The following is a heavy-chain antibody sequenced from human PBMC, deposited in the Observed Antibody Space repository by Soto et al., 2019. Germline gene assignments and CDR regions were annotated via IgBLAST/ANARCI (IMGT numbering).Heavy chain of an antibody. Sequence: ASVKVSCKASGYTFTGYYMHWVRQAPGQGLEWMGWINPNSGGTNYAQKFQGRVTMTRDTSTSTVYMELSSLRSEDTAVYYCARDLHGGNSAYYYYGMDVWGQGTTVTVSS. CDR3: ARDLHGGNSAYYYYGMDV. J-gene: IGHJ6*02. CDR1: GYTFTGYY. D-gene: IGHD2-21*02. V-gene: IGHV1-2*02. CDR2: INPNSGGT.